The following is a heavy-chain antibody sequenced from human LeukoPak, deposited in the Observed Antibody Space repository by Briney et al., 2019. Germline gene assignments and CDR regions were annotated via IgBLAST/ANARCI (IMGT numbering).Heavy chain of an antibody. Sequence: ASVKVSCKASGYTFTGYYMHWVRQAPGQGLEWMGWINPNSGGTNYAQKFQGRVTMTRDTSISTAYMELSRLRSDDTAVYYCASGVYFPVGPDTAMVINAFDIWGQGTMVTVSS. J-gene: IGHJ3*02. CDR2: INPNSGGT. CDR3: ASGVYFPVGPDTAMVINAFDI. CDR1: GYTFTGYY. D-gene: IGHD5-18*01. V-gene: IGHV1-2*02.